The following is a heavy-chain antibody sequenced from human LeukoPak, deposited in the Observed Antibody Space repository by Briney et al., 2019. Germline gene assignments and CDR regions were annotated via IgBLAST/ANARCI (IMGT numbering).Heavy chain of an antibody. D-gene: IGHD2-2*01. Sequence: GESLKISCKGSGYSFTSYWIGWVRQMPGKGLEWMGIIYPGDSDTRYSPSFQGQVTISADKSISTAYLQWSSLKASDTAMYYCARLSPILDCSSTSCPEAGFDYWGQGTLVIVSS. V-gene: IGHV5-51*01. CDR3: ARLSPILDCSSTSCPEAGFDY. J-gene: IGHJ4*02. CDR2: IYPGDSDT. CDR1: GYSFTSYW.